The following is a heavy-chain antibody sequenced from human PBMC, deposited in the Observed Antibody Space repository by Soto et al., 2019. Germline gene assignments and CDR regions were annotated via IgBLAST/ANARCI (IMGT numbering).Heavy chain of an antibody. CDR3: ARIAAAATYWYFDL. V-gene: IGHV3-53*01. D-gene: IGHD6-13*01. CDR2: IYSGGST. J-gene: IGHJ2*01. Sequence: GGSLRLSCAASGFTVSSNYMSWVRQAPGKGLEWVSVIYSGGSTYYADSVKGRFTISRDNSKNTLYLQMNSLRAEDTDVYCCARIAAAATYWYFDLWGRGTLVTVSS. CDR1: GFTVSSNY.